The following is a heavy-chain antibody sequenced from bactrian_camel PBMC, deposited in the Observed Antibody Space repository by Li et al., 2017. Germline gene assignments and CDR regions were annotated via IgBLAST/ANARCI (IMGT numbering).Heavy chain of an antibody. CDR2: IDRDGRDI. CDR1: GFTFSNYD. J-gene: IGHJ4*01. V-gene: IGHV3S5*01. CDR3: AKGLGKYREYNS. Sequence: QVQLVESGGGLVQPGGSLRLSCAGSGFTFSNYDMSWVRQAPGKGLEWVTGIDRDGRDIYYADSVKGRFTVSRDNPKNMLYLQLNSLKTEDTAMYYCAKGLGKYREYNSWGQGTQVTVS. D-gene: IGHD2*01.